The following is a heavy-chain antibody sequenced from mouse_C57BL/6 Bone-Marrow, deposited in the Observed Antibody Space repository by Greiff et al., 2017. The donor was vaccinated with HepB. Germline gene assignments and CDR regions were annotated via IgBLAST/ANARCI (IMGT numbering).Heavy chain of an antibody. CDR2: ISNGGGST. CDR1: GFTFSDYY. J-gene: IGHJ4*01. D-gene: IGHD1-1*01. V-gene: IGHV5-12*01. Sequence: EVKLVESGGGLVQPGGSLKLSCAASGFTFSDYYMYWVRQTPEKRLEWVAYISNGGGSTYYPDTVKGRFTISRDNAKNTLYLQMSRLKSEDTAMYYCARQTTVVEDAMDYWGQGTSVTVSS. CDR3: ARQTTVVEDAMDY.